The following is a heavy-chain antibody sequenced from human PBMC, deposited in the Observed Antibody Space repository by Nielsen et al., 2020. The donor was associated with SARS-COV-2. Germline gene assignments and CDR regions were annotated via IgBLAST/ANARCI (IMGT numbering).Heavy chain of an antibody. CDR2: IIPIFGTA. D-gene: IGHD2-15*01. CDR1: GGTFSSYA. CDR3: ASSEHCSGGSCMIFDY. V-gene: IGHV1-69*13. J-gene: IGHJ4*02. Sequence: SVKVSCKASGGTFSSYAISWVRQAPGQGLEWMGGIIPIFGTANYAQKFQGRVTITADESTSTAYMELSSLRSEDTAVYYCASSEHCSGGSCMIFDYWGQGTLVTVSS.